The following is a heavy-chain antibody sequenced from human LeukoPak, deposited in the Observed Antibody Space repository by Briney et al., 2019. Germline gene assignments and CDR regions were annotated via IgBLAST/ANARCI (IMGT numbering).Heavy chain of an antibody. V-gene: IGHV4-59*01. J-gene: IGHJ4*02. CDR1: DGSISSYY. D-gene: IGHD4-23*01. Sequence: SETLSLTCTVSDGSISSYYWSWVRQPPGKGLEWIGYIYYSGTTNYNPSLKSRVIISVDTSKNQFSLKLSPVIAADTAVYYCARVGVDYSGNIIKYYFDYWGQGTLVTVSS. CDR3: ARVGVDYSGNIIKYYFDY. CDR2: IYYSGTT.